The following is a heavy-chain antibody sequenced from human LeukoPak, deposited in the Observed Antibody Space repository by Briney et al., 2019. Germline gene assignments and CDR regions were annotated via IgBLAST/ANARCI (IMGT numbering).Heavy chain of an antibody. CDR1: GFTFSGYD. V-gene: IGHV3-13*04. CDR2: IGTVGDT. CDR3: ARETGDVLLGAFDI. J-gene: IGHJ3*02. Sequence: GGSLRLSCAASGFTFSGYDFHWVRQATGRGLKWVSAIGTVGDTHYLDSVKGRFTISRENARNSLYLQMNSLTAGDTAVYYCARETGDVLLGAFDIWGQGTMVTVSS. D-gene: IGHD2-21*01.